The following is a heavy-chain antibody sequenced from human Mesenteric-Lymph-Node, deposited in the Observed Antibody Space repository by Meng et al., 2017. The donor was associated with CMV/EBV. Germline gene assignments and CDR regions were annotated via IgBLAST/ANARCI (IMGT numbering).Heavy chain of an antibody. CDR1: GGSFSGYY. D-gene: IGHD3-9*01. Sequence: QVYLHQWGAGLLKPSETLSVTCAVYGGSFSGYYWNWIRQSPEKGLEWIGEINHSGSTTYNPSFTSRIIISVDTSTNQISLNMSSVTAADTAVYYCARGSSYDILTGYFDYWGQGALVPSPQ. CDR3: ARGSSYDILTGYFDY. V-gene: IGHV4-34*01. CDR2: INHSGST. J-gene: IGHJ4*02.